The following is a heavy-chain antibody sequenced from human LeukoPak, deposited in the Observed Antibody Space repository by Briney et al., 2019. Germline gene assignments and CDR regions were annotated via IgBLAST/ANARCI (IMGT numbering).Heavy chain of an antibody. V-gene: IGHV4-38-2*02. J-gene: IGHJ5*02. CDR2: IYHSGST. Sequence: SETLSLTCTVSDYSINSGYYWGWIRQPPGKGLEWIGSIYHSGSTYYNPSLKSRVTISVDTSKNQFSLKLSSVTAADTAVYYCARGAIRSDWFDPWGQGTLVTVSS. CDR3: ARGAIRSDWFDP. D-gene: IGHD3-3*01. CDR1: DYSINSGYY.